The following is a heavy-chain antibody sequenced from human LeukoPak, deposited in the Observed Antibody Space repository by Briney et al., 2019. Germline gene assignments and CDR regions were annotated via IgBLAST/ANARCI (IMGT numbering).Heavy chain of an antibody. J-gene: IGHJ6*02. CDR1: GGSFSGYY. V-gene: IGHV4-34*01. Sequence: SETLSLTCAVYGGSFSGYYWSWIRQPPGKGLEWIGEINHSGSTNYNPSLKSRVTISVDTSKNQFSLKLSSVTAADTAVYYCARGVRYYDFWSGSTLYYYGMDVWGQGTTVTVSS. CDR2: INHSGST. CDR3: ARGVRYYDFWSGSTLYYYGMDV. D-gene: IGHD3-3*01.